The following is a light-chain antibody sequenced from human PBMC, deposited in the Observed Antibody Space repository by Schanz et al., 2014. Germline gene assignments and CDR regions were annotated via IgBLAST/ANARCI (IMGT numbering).Light chain of an antibody. V-gene: IGKV3-11*01. CDR1: QPIDTY. Sequence: VLTQSSATLSLSPGQRVALSCRASQPIDTYVAWYQHKPDQAPRLLIYDASKRAPGIPARFSGSGSGTDFTLTITNLEAEDFAVYYCHQRSDLQYSFGQGTKL. CDR2: DAS. J-gene: IGKJ2*03. CDR3: HQRSDLQYS.